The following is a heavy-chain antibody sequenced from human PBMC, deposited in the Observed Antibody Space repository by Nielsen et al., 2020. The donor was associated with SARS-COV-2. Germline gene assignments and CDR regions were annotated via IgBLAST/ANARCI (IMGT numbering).Heavy chain of an antibody. CDR3: ARGFKYGFVSSTNYLDV. Sequence: SETLSLTCTVSGGSISSYYWTWIRQPPGKGLEWIGDISDSGSTNYSPSLKSRVTISLAKSKNQFSLKLTSVTAADTAVHYCARGFKYGFVSSTNYLDVWGKGTTVTVSS. CDR1: GGSISSYY. J-gene: IGHJ6*03. V-gene: IGHV4-59*08. D-gene: IGHD3-10*01. CDR2: ISDSGST.